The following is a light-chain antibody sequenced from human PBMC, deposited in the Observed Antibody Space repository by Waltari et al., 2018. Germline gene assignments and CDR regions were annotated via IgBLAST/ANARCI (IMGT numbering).Light chain of an antibody. CDR2: KAS. CDR1: HTIIRW. V-gene: IGKV1-5*03. CDR3: QQYNTYPRM. Sequence: DIQMTQSPSTLSASVGDSVTITCRASHTIIRWLAWYQQKPGKAPYLLIYKASALQSGVPSRFSGSGSGSEFTLTISRLQPDDSAIYYCQQYNTYPRMFGQGTKVEIK. J-gene: IGKJ1*01.